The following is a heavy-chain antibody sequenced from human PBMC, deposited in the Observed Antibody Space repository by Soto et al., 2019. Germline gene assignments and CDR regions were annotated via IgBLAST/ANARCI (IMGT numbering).Heavy chain of an antibody. V-gene: IGHV3-30*18. CDR1: EFTFSNYS. J-gene: IGHJ4*02. Sequence: GGSLRLSCAASEFTFSNYSMHWVRQAPGKGLQWLAVISYDGNNKYYADSVEGRFTISRDNSKNTVYLQMNSLRLEDTAVYYCAKNPGYYYDSTGYHFDYWGQGTLVTVSS. CDR3: AKNPGYYYDSTGYHFDY. D-gene: IGHD3-22*01. CDR2: ISYDGNNK.